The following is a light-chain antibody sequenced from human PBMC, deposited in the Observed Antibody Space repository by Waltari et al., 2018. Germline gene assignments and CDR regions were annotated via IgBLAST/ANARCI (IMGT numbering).Light chain of an antibody. CDR2: DTT. CDR3: SLLYNGGRV. CDR1: AGPITTSPY. J-gene: IGLJ3*02. Sequence: QAVVTQEHSLTVSPGGTVTPTRGSSAGPITTSPYPYWFQQKPAQAPRTVIYDTTIKHSSTPARFSGSLLGGQAALTLSGAQPEDEAEYFCSLLYNGGRVFGGGTELTVL. V-gene: IGLV7-46*01.